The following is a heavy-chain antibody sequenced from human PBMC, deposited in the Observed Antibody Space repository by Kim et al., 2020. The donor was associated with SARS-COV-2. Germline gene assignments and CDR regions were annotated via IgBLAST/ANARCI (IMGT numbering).Heavy chain of an antibody. Sequence: GGSLRLSCAASGFTFSSYSMNWVRQAPGKGLEWVSSISSGSSYIYYADSVKGRFTISRDNAKNSLYLQMNSLRAEDTAVYYCAGGEHYYGSGGYSGYWGQGTLVTVSS. D-gene: IGHD3-10*01. J-gene: IGHJ4*02. CDR2: ISSGSSYI. V-gene: IGHV3-21*01. CDR3: AGGEHYYGSGGYSGY. CDR1: GFTFSSYS.